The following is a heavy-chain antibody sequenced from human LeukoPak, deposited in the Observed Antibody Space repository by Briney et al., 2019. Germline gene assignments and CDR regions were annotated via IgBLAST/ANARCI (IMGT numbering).Heavy chain of an antibody. J-gene: IGHJ3*02. CDR1: GGTFSSYA. D-gene: IGHD2-2*01. V-gene: IGHV1-69*05. Sequence: ASVKVSCKASGGTFSSYAISWVRQAPGQGLEWMGGIIPIFGTANYAQKFQGRVTITTDESTSTAYMELSSLRSEDTAVYYCARARDIVVGGGAFDIWGQGTMVTVSS. CDR2: IIPIFGTA. CDR3: ARARDIVVGGGAFDI.